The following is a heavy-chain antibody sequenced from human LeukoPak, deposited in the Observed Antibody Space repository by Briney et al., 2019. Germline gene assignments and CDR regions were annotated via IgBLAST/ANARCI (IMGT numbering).Heavy chain of an antibody. CDR2: ISGSGGST. D-gene: IGHD3-10*01. Sequence: GGSLRLSCAASGFTFSSYAMSWVRQAPGKGLEWVSAISGSGGSTYYADSVKGRFTISRDNSKNTLYLQMNSLRAEDTAVYCCAKGDLVLWFGELDPKFDYWGQGTLVTVSS. CDR3: AKGDLVLWFGELDPKFDY. V-gene: IGHV3-23*01. CDR1: GFTFSSYA. J-gene: IGHJ4*02.